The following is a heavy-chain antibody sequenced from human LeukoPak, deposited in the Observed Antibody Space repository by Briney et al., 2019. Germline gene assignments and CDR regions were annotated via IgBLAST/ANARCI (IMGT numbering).Heavy chain of an antibody. J-gene: IGHJ4*02. CDR3: ARDRHSSGWYEGFDY. CDR1: GFTFDDYA. D-gene: IGHD6-19*01. CDR2: ISWNSGSI. V-gene: IGHV3-9*01. Sequence: PGRSLRLSCAASGFTFDDYAMHWVRQAPGKGLEWVSGISWNSGSIGYADSVKGRFTISRDNAKNSLYLQMNSLRAEDTAVYYCARDRHSSGWYEGFDYWGQGTLVTVSS.